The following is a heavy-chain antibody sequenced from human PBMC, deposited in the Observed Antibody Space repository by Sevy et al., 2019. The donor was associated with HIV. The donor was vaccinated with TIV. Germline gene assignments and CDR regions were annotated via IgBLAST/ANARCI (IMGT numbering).Heavy chain of an antibody. Sequence: GGSLRLSCAASGFTFNSFVMGWVRQAPGKGLDWVSVISGTGDYTNYGDSVKGRFTMSRDNSKSTLFLQMNSLRAEDTAIFYCAKKMGGGSGMAFLVDFWGQGTLVTVSS. J-gene: IGHJ4*02. CDR2: ISGTGDYT. V-gene: IGHV3-23*01. CDR1: GFTFNSFV. D-gene: IGHD5-18*01. CDR3: AKKMGGGSGMAFLVDF.